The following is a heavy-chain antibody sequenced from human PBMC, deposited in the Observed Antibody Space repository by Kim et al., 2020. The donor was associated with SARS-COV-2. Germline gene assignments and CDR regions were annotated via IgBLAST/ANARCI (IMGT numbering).Heavy chain of an antibody. Sequence: GGSLRLSCAASGFTVSSNYMSWVRQAPGKGLEWVSVIYSGGSTYYADSVKGRFTISRDNSKNTLYLQMNSLRAEDTAVYYCASSTMIVPGYFDLWGRGTLVTVSS. D-gene: IGHD3-22*01. CDR1: GFTVSSNY. J-gene: IGHJ2*01. V-gene: IGHV3-53*01. CDR2: IYSGGST. CDR3: ASSTMIVPGYFDL.